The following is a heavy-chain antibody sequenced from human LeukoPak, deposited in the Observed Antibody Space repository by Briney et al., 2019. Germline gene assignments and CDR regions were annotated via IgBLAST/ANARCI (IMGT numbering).Heavy chain of an antibody. Sequence: GRSLRLSCAASGFTFSSSGMHWVRQAPGKGLEWVSYISISGSTIYYADSVKGRFSISRDNAKNTLYLQMNSLRPEDTAVYYCAKPGRYFDWLPEYFFDYWGQGTLVTVSS. J-gene: IGHJ4*02. CDR2: ISISGSTI. V-gene: IGHV3-48*01. D-gene: IGHD3-9*01. CDR1: GFTFSSSG. CDR3: AKPGRYFDWLPEYFFDY.